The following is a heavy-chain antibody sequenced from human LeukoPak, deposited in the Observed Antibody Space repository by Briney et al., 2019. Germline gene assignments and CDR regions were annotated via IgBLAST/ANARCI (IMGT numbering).Heavy chain of an antibody. CDR2: IYSDNT. D-gene: IGHD6-19*01. V-gene: IGHV3-53*01. CDR1: GFTVSSNS. CDR3: ARVKTPGWYGVY. J-gene: IGHJ4*02. Sequence: GGSLRLSCTVSGFTVSSNSMSWVRQAPGKGLEWVSFIYSDNTHYSDSVKGRFTISRDNSKNTLYLQMNSLRAEDTAVYYCARVKTPGWYGVYWGQGTLVTVSS.